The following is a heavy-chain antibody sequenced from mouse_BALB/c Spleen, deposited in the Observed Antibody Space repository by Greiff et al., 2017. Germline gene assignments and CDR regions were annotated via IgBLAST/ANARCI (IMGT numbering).Heavy chain of an antibody. CDR2: IYPGDGDT. CDR3: ARWDVGYFDV. CDR1: GYAFSSSW. Sequence: QVQLQQSGPELVKPGASVKISCKASGYAFSSSWMNWVKQRPGQGLEWIGRIYPGDGDTNYNGKFKGKATLTADKSSSTAYMQLSSLTSVDSAVYFCARWDVGYFDVWGAGTTVTVSS. D-gene: IGHD4-1*01. V-gene: IGHV1-82*01. J-gene: IGHJ1*01.